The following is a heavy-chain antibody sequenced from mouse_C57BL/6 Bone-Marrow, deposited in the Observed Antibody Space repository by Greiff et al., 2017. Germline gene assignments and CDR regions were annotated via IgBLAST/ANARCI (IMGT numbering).Heavy chain of an antibody. Sequence: VQLQQPGAELVKPGASVKLSCKASGYTFTSYWMHWVKQRPGRGLEWIGRIDPETGDTEHASKFQGKATITADTSSNTAYLQLSSLTSEDTAVYYCTTGLYYGSSYVGYWGQGTTLTVSS. CDR1: GYTFTSYW. V-gene: IGHV14-4*01. CDR2: IDPETGDT. D-gene: IGHD1-1*01. CDR3: TTGLYYGSSYVGY. J-gene: IGHJ2*01.